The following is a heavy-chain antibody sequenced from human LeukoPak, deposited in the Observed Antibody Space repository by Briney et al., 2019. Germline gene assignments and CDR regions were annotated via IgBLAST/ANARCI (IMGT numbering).Heavy chain of an antibody. Sequence: PGGSLRLSCAASGFSFRSFWMSWVRQAPGKGLEWVASIKEDGSDKYYVESVKGRFTISRENARNSLHLQMNSLRAEDTAVYCCARVLWFGGIYYFDYWGQGTLVTVSS. CDR1: GFSFRSFW. CDR2: IKEDGSDK. CDR3: ARVLWFGGIYYFDY. D-gene: IGHD3-10*01. J-gene: IGHJ4*02. V-gene: IGHV3-7*04.